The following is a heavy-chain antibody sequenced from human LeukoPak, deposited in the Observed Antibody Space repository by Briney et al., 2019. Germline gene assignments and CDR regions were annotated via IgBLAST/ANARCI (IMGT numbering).Heavy chain of an antibody. D-gene: IGHD2-15*01. CDR3: ARGWNCSGGSCHRKKDWYFDL. CDR2: IWYDGSNK. J-gene: IGHJ2*01. CDR1: GFTFSSYG. Sequence: GRSLRLSCAASGFTFSSYGMHWVRQAPGKGLEWVAVIWYDGSNKYYADSVKGRFTISRDNSKNTLYLQMNSLRAEDTAVYYCARGWNCSGGSCHRKKDWYFDLWGRGTLVTVSS. V-gene: IGHV3-33*01.